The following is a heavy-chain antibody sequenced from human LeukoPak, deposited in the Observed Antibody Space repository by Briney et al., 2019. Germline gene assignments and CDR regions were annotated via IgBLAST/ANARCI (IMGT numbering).Heavy chain of an antibody. Sequence: PGGSLRLSCAASGFTFDNYAMHWVRQAPGKGLEWVSGIAWNSGNTGFADSVKGRFTISRDNAENSLSPQMNSLTPEDTAFYFCAKDMNSYGSGSSYNPWGPFDSWGQGTLVTVSS. J-gene: IGHJ4*02. CDR1: GFTFDNYA. CDR2: IAWNSGNT. D-gene: IGHD3-10*01. V-gene: IGHV3-9*01. CDR3: AKDMNSYGSGSSYNPWGPFDS.